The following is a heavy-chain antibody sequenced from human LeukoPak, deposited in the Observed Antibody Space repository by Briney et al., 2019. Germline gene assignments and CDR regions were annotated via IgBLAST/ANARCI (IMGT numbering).Heavy chain of an antibody. V-gene: IGHV4-59*08. CDR1: GGSITSTY. Sequence: SETLSLTCTVSGGSITSTYWSWIRQPPGKGLEWIGYIYYTGSTNYNPSLRSRVTISVDTSKKQLSLRLSSVTAADTAVYYCARHDPMDRPVAGTFRTRTQNWYFDLWGRGTLVIVSS. D-gene: IGHD6-19*01. CDR3: ARHDPMDRPVAGTFRTRTQNWYFDL. CDR2: IYYTGST. J-gene: IGHJ2*01.